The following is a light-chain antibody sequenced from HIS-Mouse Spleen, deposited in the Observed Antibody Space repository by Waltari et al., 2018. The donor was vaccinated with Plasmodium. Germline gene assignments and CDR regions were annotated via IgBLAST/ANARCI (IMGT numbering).Light chain of an antibody. CDR2: DAS. J-gene: IGKJ3*01. V-gene: IGKV3-11*01. CDR3: QQRSNWPIT. Sequence: EIVLTQSPATLSLSPGERATLSCRASQSVSSYLAWYQQKPGQAPSLLIYDASNRATGIPARFSGSGSGTDFTLTISSLEPEDFAVYDCQQRSNWPITFGPGTKVDIK. CDR1: QSVSSY.